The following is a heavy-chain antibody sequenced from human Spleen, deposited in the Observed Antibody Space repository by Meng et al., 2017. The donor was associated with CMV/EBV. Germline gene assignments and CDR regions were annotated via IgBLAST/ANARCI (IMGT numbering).Heavy chain of an antibody. Sequence: GESLKISCATSGFIFGHYAMHWVRQAPGKGLEWVAMVSYDGRVQFYTDSVKGRFTISRDSFKNTLFLQMNSLRAEDTAVYYCARAVGARGFWGQGTLVTGSS. V-gene: IGHV3-30*04. CDR1: GFIFGHYA. D-gene: IGHD1-26*01. CDR3: ARAVGARGF. CDR2: VSYDGRVQ. J-gene: IGHJ4*02.